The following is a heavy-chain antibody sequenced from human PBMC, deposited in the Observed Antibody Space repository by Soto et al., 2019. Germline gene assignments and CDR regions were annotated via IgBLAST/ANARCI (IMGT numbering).Heavy chain of an antibody. CDR2: TNPNSGGT. CDR1: GYTFTGYY. D-gene: IGHD1-26*01. Sequence: ASVKVSCKASGYTFTGYYMHWVLQAPGQGLEWMGWTNPNSGGTNYAQKFQGWVTMTRDTSISTAYMELSRLRSDDTAVYYCARSSGSYRLPSAYGMDVWGQGTTVTVSS. CDR3: ARSSGSYRLPSAYGMDV. V-gene: IGHV1-2*04. J-gene: IGHJ6*02.